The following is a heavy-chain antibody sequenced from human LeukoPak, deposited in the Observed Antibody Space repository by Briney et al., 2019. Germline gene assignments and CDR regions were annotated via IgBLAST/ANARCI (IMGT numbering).Heavy chain of an antibody. J-gene: IGHJ4*02. D-gene: IGHD2-21*01. CDR3: ATRDKHIVVVVAPFDY. CDR2: FDPEDGET. CDR1: GYTLTELS. Sequence: ASVKASCKVSGYTLTELSMHWVRQAPGKGREWMGGFDPEDGETIYAQKFQGRVTMTEDTSTDTAYMELSSLRSEDTAVYYCATRDKHIVVVVAPFDYWGQGTLVTVSS. V-gene: IGHV1-24*01.